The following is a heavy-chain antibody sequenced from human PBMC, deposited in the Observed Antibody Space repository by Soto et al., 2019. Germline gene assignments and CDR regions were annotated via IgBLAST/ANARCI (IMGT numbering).Heavy chain of an antibody. Sequence: EVQLLESGGGLVQPGGSLRLSCAASVFTFSDYAMGWVRQAPGKGLQWVSGISGSGGSTYYADSVKGRFSISRDNSKSTLYLQMNSLRAEDTAVYYCAKPGGRLVVILEFDYWGQGTLVTVSS. J-gene: IGHJ4*02. D-gene: IGHD1-1*01. CDR1: VFTFSDYA. V-gene: IGHV3-23*01. CDR2: ISGSGGST. CDR3: AKPGGRLVVILEFDY.